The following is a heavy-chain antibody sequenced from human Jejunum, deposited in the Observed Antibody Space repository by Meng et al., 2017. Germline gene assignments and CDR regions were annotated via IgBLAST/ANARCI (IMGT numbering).Heavy chain of an antibody. CDR1: GFTLRTGA. CDR3: ARYRSGSSDY. CDR2: IWYDGSNK. D-gene: IGHD6-19*01. J-gene: IGHJ4*02. V-gene: IGHV3-33*01. Sequence: GRLVGSGGGVVYPGGSMGLSCSASGFTLRTGAMHWVRQAPGKGLEGMADIWYDGSNKYYADSVKGRFTISRDNSKNTLYLQMISLGADDTAVYYCARYRSGSSDYWGPGTLVTVSS.